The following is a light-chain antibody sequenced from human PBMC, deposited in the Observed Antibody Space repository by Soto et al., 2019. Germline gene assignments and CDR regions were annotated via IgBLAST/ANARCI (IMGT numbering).Light chain of an antibody. CDR1: RSDIGSRES. J-gene: IGLJ2*01. CDR2: DVN. Sequence: QSVLTQPASVSGSLGQSITIPCTGTRSDIGSRESVSWYQHFPGEAPRLLIYDVNIRTSGVSHRFSGSKSDNWASLTVSGLRSDDEGDYYCASYTTAHTLVFGGGTKLTVL. CDR3: ASYTTAHTLV. V-gene: IGLV2-14*03.